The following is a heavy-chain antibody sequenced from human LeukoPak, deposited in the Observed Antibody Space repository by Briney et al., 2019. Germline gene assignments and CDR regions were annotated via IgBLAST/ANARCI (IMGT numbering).Heavy chain of an antibody. Sequence: ASVKVSCKASGGTFSSYAMNWVRQAPGQGLEWMGWINTNTGNPTYAQGFTGRFVFSLDTSVSTAYLQISSLKAEDTAVYYCASNYGDYVSWFDPWGQGTLVTVSS. J-gene: IGHJ5*02. CDR3: ASNYGDYVSWFDP. D-gene: IGHD4-17*01. CDR1: GGTFSSYA. CDR2: INTNTGNP. V-gene: IGHV7-4-1*02.